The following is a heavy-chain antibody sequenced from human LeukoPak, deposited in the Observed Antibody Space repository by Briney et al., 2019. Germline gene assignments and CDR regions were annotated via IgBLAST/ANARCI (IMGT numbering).Heavy chain of an antibody. V-gene: IGHV3-7*01. Sequence: GGSLRLSCAASGFAFSSYWMTWVRQAPGKGLEWVANIKPDGSGKNYVDSVKGRYTISRDNAKNSLYLQMRGLRVEDTAVYYCSSQPAVLDLDCWGQGALVTVSS. J-gene: IGHJ4*02. D-gene: IGHD2/OR15-2a*01. CDR1: GFAFSSYW. CDR3: SSQPAVLDLDC. CDR2: IKPDGSGK.